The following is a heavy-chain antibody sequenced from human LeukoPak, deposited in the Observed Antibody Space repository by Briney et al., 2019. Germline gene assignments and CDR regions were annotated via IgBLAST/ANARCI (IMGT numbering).Heavy chain of an antibody. CDR3: ANRIWFGELRDAFDI. CDR1: GFTFSNAW. D-gene: IGHD3-10*01. V-gene: IGHV3-23*01. J-gene: IGHJ3*02. CDR2: ISGSGGST. Sequence: QTGGSLRLSCAASGFTFSNAWMSWVRQAPGKGLEWVSAISGSGGSTYYADSVKGRFTISRDNSKNTLYLQMNSLRAEDTAVYYCANRIWFGELRDAFDIWGQGTMVTVSS.